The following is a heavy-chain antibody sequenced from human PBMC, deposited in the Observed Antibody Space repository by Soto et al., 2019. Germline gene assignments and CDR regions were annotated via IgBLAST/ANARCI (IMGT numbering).Heavy chain of an antibody. Sequence: PXESLRLSCATSGFTFSDHYMTWIRQAPGKGLEWISYISGSGRDTYYADSVKGRFTVSRDNAKNSLYLQMSSLRAEDTAVYYCAGDVHYYASDYWGQGTLVTVSS. J-gene: IGHJ4*02. CDR2: ISGSGRDT. D-gene: IGHD3-10*01. CDR3: AGDVHYYASDY. V-gene: IGHV3-11*01. CDR1: GFTFSDHY.